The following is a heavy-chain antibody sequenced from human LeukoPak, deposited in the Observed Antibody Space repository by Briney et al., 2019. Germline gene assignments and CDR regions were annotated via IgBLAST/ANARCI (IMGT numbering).Heavy chain of an antibody. CDR3: ARSYSSGWYSLIGFDP. J-gene: IGHJ5*02. D-gene: IGHD6-19*01. CDR2: IYYSGST. Sequence: PSETLSPTCTVSGGSISSYYWSWIRQPPGKGLEWIGYIYYSGSTNYNPSLKSRVTISVDTSKNQFSLKLSSVTAADTAVYYCARSYSSGWYSLIGFDPWGQGTLVTVSS. CDR1: GGSISSYY. V-gene: IGHV4-59*01.